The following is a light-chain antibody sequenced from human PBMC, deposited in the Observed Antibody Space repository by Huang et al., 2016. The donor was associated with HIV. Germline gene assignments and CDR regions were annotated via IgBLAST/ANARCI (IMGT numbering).Light chain of an antibody. CDR2: DAS. CDR1: QDISNY. V-gene: IGKV1-33*01. CDR3: QHYDDPYT. J-gene: IGKJ2*01. Sequence: DIQMPQSPSSLSASVGDRVTITCQAIQDISNYLSWYQHKPGRAPKPLIFDASSLETGVPSRFRGSGSGTYFTLTIASLQPEDVATYYCQHYDDPYTFGQGTKLEIK.